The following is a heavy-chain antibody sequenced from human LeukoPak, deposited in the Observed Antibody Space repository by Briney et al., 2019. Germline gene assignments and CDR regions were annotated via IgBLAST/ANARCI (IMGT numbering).Heavy chain of an antibody. CDR1: GFIFSTYG. D-gene: IGHD3-10*01. CDR3: AKDQSAMVRGAYYFDY. Sequence: QPGRSLRLSCAASGFIFSTYGMHRVRQAPGKGLEWVALMSYDGSTKYYGDSVKGRFTISRDNSKNTLYLQMNSLRAEDTAVYYCAKDQSAMVRGAYYFDYWGQGTLVTVSS. V-gene: IGHV3-30*18. J-gene: IGHJ4*02. CDR2: MSYDGSTK.